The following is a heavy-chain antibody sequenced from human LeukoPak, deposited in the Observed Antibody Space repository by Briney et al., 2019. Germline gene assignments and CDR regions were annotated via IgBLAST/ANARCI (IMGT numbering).Heavy chain of an antibody. V-gene: IGHV1-2*02. CDR2: INPNSGGT. CDR3: ARTRPGSSGGKVLGHWFDP. D-gene: IGHD2-15*01. Sequence: ASVKVSCKASGYTFTGYYMLWVRQAPGQGLEWMGWINPNSGGTNYAQKFQGRVTMTRDTSISTAYMELSRLRSDDTAVYYCARTRPGSSGGKVLGHWFDPWGQGTLVTVSS. CDR1: GYTFTGYY. J-gene: IGHJ5*02.